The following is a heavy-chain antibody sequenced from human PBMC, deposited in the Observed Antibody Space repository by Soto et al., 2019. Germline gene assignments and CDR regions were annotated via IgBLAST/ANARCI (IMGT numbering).Heavy chain of an antibody. J-gene: IGHJ4*02. D-gene: IGHD5-12*01. Sequence: EVQLVESGGGLVQPGGSLRLSCAASGFTFSDHYMDWVRQAPGKGLEWIGRIKNKPKSYTKQYAASVKGRFTISRDDSINSLHLQMESLRADDTAVYYCARYIVATKYLDYWGQGTLVTVSS. V-gene: IGHV3-72*01. CDR1: GFTFSDHY. CDR3: ARYIVATKYLDY. CDR2: IKNKPKSYTK.